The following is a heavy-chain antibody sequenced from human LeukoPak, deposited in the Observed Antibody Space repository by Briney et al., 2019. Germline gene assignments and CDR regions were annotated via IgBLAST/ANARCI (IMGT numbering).Heavy chain of an antibody. J-gene: IGHJ4*02. CDR2: IKQDGSEK. Sequence: GGSLRLSCEASGFTFSSYWMSWVRQAPGKGLEWVANIKQDGSEKYYVDSVKGRFTISRDNAKNSLYLQMNSLRAEDTAVYYCASPPDYWGQGTLVTVSS. CDR3: ASPPDY. V-gene: IGHV3-7*01. CDR1: GFTFSSYW.